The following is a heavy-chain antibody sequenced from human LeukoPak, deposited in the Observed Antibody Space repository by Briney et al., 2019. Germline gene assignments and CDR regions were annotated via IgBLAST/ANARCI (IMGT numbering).Heavy chain of an antibody. CDR3: ARDLSGGTFFDY. J-gene: IGHJ4*02. CDR1: GGSISSGGYS. Sequence: PSETLSLTCAVSGGSISSGGYSWSWIRQPPGKGLEWIGYIYHSGSTYYNPSLKSRVTISVDRSKNQFSLKLSSVTAADTAVYYCARDLSGGTFFDYWGQGTLVTVSS. V-gene: IGHV4-30-2*01. CDR2: IYHSGST. D-gene: IGHD3-16*01.